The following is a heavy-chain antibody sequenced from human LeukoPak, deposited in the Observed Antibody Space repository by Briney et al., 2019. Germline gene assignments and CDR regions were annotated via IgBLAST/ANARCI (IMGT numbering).Heavy chain of an antibody. CDR3: AGGVDY. J-gene: IGHJ4*02. CDR2: IASSTSTI. V-gene: IGHV3-48*01. D-gene: IGHD3-16*01. CDR1: GFNFSSYS. Sequence: GGSLRLSCAASGFNFSSYSMNWVRQAPGKGLEWVSYIASSTSTIYYADSVKGRFTISRDNAKNSLYLQTNSLRAEDTAVYYCAGGVDYWGQGTLVTVSS.